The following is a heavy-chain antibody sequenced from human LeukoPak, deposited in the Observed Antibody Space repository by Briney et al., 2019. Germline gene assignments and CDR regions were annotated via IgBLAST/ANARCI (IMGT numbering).Heavy chain of an antibody. Sequence: PSETLSLTCTVSGVSISSYYWSWIRQPPGRGLEWIGYIYYSGSTNYNPSLKSRVTISVDTSKNQFSLKLSSVTAADTAVYYCARPLGYCSSTSCGFDPWGQGTLVTVSS. V-gene: IGHV4-59*08. CDR1: GVSISSYY. CDR2: IYYSGST. D-gene: IGHD2-2*01. CDR3: ARPLGYCSSTSCGFDP. J-gene: IGHJ5*02.